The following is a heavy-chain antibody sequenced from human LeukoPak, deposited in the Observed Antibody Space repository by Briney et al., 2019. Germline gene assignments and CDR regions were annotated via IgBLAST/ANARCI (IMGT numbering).Heavy chain of an antibody. V-gene: IGHV3-11*01. CDR1: GFTFSDYY. CDR2: ISSSGSTI. CDR3: AREYYDILTGYSTNSLDY. Sequence: SGGSLRLSCAASGFTFSDYYMSWIRQAPGKGLEWVSYISSSGSTIYYADSVKGRFTISRDNAKNSLYLQMNSLRAEDTAVYYCAREYYDILTGYSTNSLDYWGQGTLVTVSS. D-gene: IGHD3-9*01. J-gene: IGHJ4*02.